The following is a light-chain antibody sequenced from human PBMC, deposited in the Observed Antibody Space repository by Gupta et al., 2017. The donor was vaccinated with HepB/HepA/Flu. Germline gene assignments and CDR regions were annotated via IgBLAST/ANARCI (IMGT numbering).Light chain of an antibody. CDR3: QHRDSTPIT. CDR2: AAS. J-gene: IGKJ2*01. V-gene: IGKV1-39*01. Sequence: DIQMTQSPSSLSASVGDRVTITCRASQSISSYLNWYQQKPGKAPKLLIYAASSLQSGVPSRFSGSGSGTDFTLTISSLQPEDFATYYCQHRDSTPITFGQGTKLEIK. CDR1: QSISSY.